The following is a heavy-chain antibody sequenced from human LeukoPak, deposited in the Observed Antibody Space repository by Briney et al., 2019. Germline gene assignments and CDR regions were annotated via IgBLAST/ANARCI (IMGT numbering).Heavy chain of an antibody. CDR3: ARVRSNYPDY. J-gene: IGHJ4*02. V-gene: IGHV3-7*01. Sequence: PGGSLRLSCAASGFTFSSYSMNWVRQAPGKGLEWVANIKQDGSEKYYVDSVKGRFTISRDNAKNSLYLQMNSLRAEDTAVYYCARVRSNYPDYWGQGTLVTVSS. D-gene: IGHD4-11*01. CDR1: GFTFSSYS. CDR2: IKQDGSEK.